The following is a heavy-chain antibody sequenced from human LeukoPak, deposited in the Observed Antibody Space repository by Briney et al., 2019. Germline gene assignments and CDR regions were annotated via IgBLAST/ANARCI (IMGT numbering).Heavy chain of an antibody. J-gene: IGHJ5*02. CDR2: LNPDGSRK. V-gene: IGHV3-7*01. D-gene: IGHD3-3*01. Sequence: GGSLRLSCAASGFTFSSYWMTWVRQAPGKGLEWVANLNPDGSRKFYVDSVKGRFTISRDNAKNSLYLQMHSLRDEDTALYYCARDAYDDSSESWGQGTLVTVSS. CDR3: ARDAYDDSSES. CDR1: GFTFSSYW.